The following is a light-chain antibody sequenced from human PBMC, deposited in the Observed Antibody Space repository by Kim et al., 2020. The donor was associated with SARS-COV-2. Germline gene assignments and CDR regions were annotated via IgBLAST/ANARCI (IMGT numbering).Light chain of an antibody. CDR2: SNN. CDR3: TAWDDSLNGRV. CDR1: YSNIGSNP. J-gene: IGLJ2*01. Sequence: QSVLTQPPSASGTPGQRVTISCSGSYSNIGSNPVNWYQQLPGTAPKLLIYSNNQRPSGVPDRFSGSKSGTSASLAISGLQSADESDYHCTAWDDSLNGRVFGGGTKLTVL. V-gene: IGLV1-44*01.